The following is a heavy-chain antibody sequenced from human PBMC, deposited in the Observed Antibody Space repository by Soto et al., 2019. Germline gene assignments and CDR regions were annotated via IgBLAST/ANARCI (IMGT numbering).Heavy chain of an antibody. V-gene: IGHV1-69*13. J-gene: IGHJ4*02. CDR1: GGTFSSYA. D-gene: IGHD3-10*01. Sequence: ASVKVSCKASGGTFSSYAISWVRQAPGQGLEWMGGIIPIFGTANYAQKFQGRVTITADESTSTAYMELSSLRSEDTAVYYCARSYYYGSGSYFEFDYWGQGTLVTVFS. CDR2: IIPIFGTA. CDR3: ARSYYYGSGSYFEFDY.